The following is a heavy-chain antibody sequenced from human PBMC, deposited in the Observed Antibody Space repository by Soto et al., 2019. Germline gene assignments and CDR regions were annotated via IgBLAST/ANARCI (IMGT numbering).Heavy chain of an antibody. V-gene: IGHV3-23*01. CDR3: AKEEQLVPEAPSGY. CDR1: GFTFSSYA. CDR2: ISGSGGST. D-gene: IGHD6-6*01. Sequence: EVQLLESGGGLVQPGGSLRLSCAASGFTFSSYAMSWVRQAPGKGLEWVSAISGSGGSTYYADSVKGRFTISRDNSKNTLYLQMNSLRAEDTVVYHCAKEEQLVPEAPSGYWGQGTLVTVSS. J-gene: IGHJ4*02.